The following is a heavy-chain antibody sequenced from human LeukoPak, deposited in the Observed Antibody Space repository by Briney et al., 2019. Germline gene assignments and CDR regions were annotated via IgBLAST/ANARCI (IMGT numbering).Heavy chain of an antibody. CDR2: IYYSGRT. CDR3: ARDYGGWYYFDY. CDR1: GGSIISSNYY. D-gene: IGHD6-19*01. V-gene: IGHV4-39*07. J-gene: IGHJ4*02. Sequence: SETLSLTCTVSGGSIISSNYYWGWIRQPPGKGLEWIGSIYYSGRTYDNPSLRSRVTMSVDTSNNQFSLQLRSVTAADTALYYCARDYGGWYYFDYWGQGTLVTVSS.